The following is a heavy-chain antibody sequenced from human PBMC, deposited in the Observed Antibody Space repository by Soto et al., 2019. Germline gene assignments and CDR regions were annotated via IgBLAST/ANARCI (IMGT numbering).Heavy chain of an antibody. CDR2: ISYDGSNK. CDR3: ARDFTPSGSYYFSYFDY. Sequence: HPGGSLRLSCAASGFTFSSYAMHWVRQAPGKGLEWVAVISYDGSNKYYADSVKGRFTISRDNSKNTLYLQMNSLRAEDTAVYYCARDFTPSGSYYFSYFDYWGQGTLVTVSS. V-gene: IGHV3-30-3*01. J-gene: IGHJ4*02. CDR1: GFTFSSYA. D-gene: IGHD1-26*01.